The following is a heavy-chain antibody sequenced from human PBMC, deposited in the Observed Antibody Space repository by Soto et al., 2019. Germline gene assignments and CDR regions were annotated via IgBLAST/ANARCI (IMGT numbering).Heavy chain of an antibody. CDR1: GYTFTSYD. J-gene: IGHJ5*02. D-gene: IGHD2-2*01. CDR2: MNPNSGNT. Sequence: QVQLVQSGAEVKKPGASVKVSCKSSGYTFTSYDINWVRQATGQGLEWMGWMNPNSGNTGYAQKFQGRVTMTMNTSISMAYMELSSLRSEDTAVYYCARGGDCSSTNCYGWFDPWGQGTLVTVSS. V-gene: IGHV1-8*01. CDR3: ARGGDCSSTNCYGWFDP.